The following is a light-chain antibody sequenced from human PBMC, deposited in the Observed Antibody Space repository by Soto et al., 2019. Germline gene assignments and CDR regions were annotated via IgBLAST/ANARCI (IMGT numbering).Light chain of an antibody. J-gene: IGKJ1*01. CDR1: QSISNW. Sequence: DIQMTQSPSSLSASVGDRVTITCRASQSISNWLAWYQQKPGTAPNVLIYHASNLKSGVPSRFSGSRSGTAFTLPIRSLQPDDFATYYCQQYNSYSFGQGTKVDIK. CDR3: QQYNSYS. V-gene: IGKV1-5*01. CDR2: HAS.